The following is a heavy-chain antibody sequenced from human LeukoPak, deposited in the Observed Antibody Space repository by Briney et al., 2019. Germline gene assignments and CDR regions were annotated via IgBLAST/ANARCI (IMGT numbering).Heavy chain of an antibody. CDR1: GGSFSGYY. CDR2: INHSGST. J-gene: IGHJ5*02. D-gene: IGHD3-16*01. Sequence: SETLSLTCAVYGGSFSGYYWSWIRQPPGKRLEWIGEINHSGSTNYNPSLKSRVTISVDTSKNQFSLKLSSVTAADTAVYYCARGRRGKTFDPWGQGTLVTVSS. CDR3: ARGRRGKTFDP. V-gene: IGHV4-34*01.